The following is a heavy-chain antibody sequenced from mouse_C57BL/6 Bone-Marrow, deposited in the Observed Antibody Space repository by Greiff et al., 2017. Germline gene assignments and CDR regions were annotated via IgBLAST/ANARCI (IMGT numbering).Heavy chain of an antibody. CDR2: IRNKANGYTT. CDR3: ARYEATVVATFDY. D-gene: IGHD1-1*01. J-gene: IGHJ2*01. CDR1: GFTFTDYY. V-gene: IGHV7-3*01. Sequence: EVKLVESGGGLVQPGGSLSLSCAASGFTFTDYYMSWVRQPPGKALEWLGFIRNKANGYTTEYSASVKGRFTISRDNSKSILYLQMNALRAEDSATYYCARYEATVVATFDYWGQGTTLTVSS.